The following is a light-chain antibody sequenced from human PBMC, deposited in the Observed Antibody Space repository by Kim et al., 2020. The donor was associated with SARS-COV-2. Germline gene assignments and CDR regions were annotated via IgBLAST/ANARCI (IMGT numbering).Light chain of an antibody. Sequence: SPGERATLSCRASQNVSSNLAWYQQQPGQAPRLLIYGASTRATGIPARFSGSGSGTEFTLTISSLQSEDFAVYYCQQYNNWHPMYTFGQGTKLEI. J-gene: IGKJ2*01. CDR3: QQYNNWHPMYT. V-gene: IGKV3-15*01. CDR2: GAS. CDR1: QNVSSN.